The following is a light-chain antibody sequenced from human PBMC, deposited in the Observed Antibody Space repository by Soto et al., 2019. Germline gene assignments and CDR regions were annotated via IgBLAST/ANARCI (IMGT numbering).Light chain of an antibody. CDR3: AAWDDSLSGPV. J-gene: IGLJ2*01. CDR2: LNN. V-gene: IGLV1-47*02. Sequence: QSVLTQPPSASGTPGQRVTISCSGSNSNIGNNYVYWYQQLQGTAPKLLIYLNNQRPSGVPDRFSGSKSGTSASLDISGLRSEDEGDYHCAAWDDSLSGPVFGGGTKLTVL. CDR1: NSNIGNNY.